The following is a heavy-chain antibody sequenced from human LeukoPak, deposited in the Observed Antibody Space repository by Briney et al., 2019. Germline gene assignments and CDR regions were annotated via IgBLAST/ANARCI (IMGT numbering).Heavy chain of an antibody. CDR2: ISGGGGST. D-gene: IGHD3-22*01. CDR1: GFTFDDYA. J-gene: IGHJ4*02. V-gene: IGHV3-43*02. CDR3: AKDTDSRFPDSSGYYADY. Sequence: GGSLRLSCAASGFTFDDYAMHWVRQAPGKGLEWVSLISGGGGSTYYADSVKGRFTISRDNSKNSLYLQMNSLRTEDTALYYCAKDTDSRFPDSSGYYADYWGQGTLVTVSS.